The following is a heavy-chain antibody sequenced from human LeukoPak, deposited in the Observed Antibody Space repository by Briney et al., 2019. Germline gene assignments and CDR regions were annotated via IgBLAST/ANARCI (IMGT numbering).Heavy chain of an antibody. J-gene: IGHJ1*01. CDR1: GGSISSYY. CDR2: IYYSGST. CDR3: ASSSSWYGVGYFQH. V-gene: IGHV4-59*01. Sequence: SETLSLTCTVSGGSISSYYWSWIRQPPGKGLGWIGYIYYSGSTNYNPSLKSRVTISVDTSKNQFSLKLSSVTAADTAVYYCASSSSWYGVGYFQHWGQGTLVTVSS. D-gene: IGHD6-13*01.